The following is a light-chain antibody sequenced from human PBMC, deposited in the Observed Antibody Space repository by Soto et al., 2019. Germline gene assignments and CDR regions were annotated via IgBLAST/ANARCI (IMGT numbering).Light chain of an antibody. CDR2: DVS. CDR3: SSYTSSSTLSYV. V-gene: IGLV2-14*01. J-gene: IGLJ1*01. Sequence: QSALTQPASVSGSPGQSITISCTGTSSDFGGYNYVSWYQQHPGKAPKLMIYDVSNRPSGVSNRFSGSKSGNTASLTISGLQAEDEADYYCSSYTSSSTLSYVFGTGTKLTVL. CDR1: SSDFGGYNY.